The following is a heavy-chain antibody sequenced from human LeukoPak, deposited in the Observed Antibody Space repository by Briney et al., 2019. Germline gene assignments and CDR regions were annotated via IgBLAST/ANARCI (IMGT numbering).Heavy chain of an antibody. D-gene: IGHD6-13*01. CDR1: GDSVSSNSAA. Sequence: SQTLSLTCAISGDSVSSNSAAWNWIRQSPSRGLEWLGRTYYRSKWYNDYAVSVKSRITINPDTSKNQFSLQLNSVTPEDTAVYYCARDRIAAAGTGQSYYYYYMDVWGKGTTVTVSS. V-gene: IGHV6-1*01. CDR2: TYYRSKWYN. J-gene: IGHJ6*03. CDR3: ARDRIAAAGTGQSYYYYYMDV.